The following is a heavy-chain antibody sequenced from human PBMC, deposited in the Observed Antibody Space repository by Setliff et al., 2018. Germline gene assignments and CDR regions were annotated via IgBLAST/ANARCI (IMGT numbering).Heavy chain of an antibody. J-gene: IGHJ6*03. CDR2: MDPNSGNT. V-gene: IGHV1-8*03. CDR1: GYTFTSYD. D-gene: IGHD7-27*01. CDR3: ARGLGSYYYYYMDV. Sequence: ASVKVSCKASGYTFTSYDINWVRQATGQGLEWMGWMDPNSGNTGYAQKFQGRVTITRNTSISTAYMELSSLRSEDTAVYYCARGLGSYYYYYMDVWGKGTTVTVSS.